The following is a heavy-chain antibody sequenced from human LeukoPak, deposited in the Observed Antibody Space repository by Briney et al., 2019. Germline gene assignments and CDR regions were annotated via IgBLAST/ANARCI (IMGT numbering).Heavy chain of an antibody. CDR3: ARDLHYSNFLSYYYMDV. CDR1: GGSFSGYY. CDR2: IYHSGST. D-gene: IGHD4-11*01. J-gene: IGHJ6*03. Sequence: SETLSLTCAVYGGSFSGYYWGWIRQPPGKGLEWIGSIYHSGSTYYNPSLKSRVTISVDTSKNQFSLKLSSVTAADTAVYYCARDLHYSNFLSYYYMDVWGKGTTVTVSS. V-gene: IGHV4-34*01.